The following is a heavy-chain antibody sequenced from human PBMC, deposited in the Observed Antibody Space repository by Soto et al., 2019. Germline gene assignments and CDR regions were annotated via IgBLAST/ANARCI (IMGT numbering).Heavy chain of an antibody. D-gene: IGHD2-15*01. J-gene: IGHJ4*02. CDR3: ARDLLYYFDY. CDR1: GGSFSGYY. V-gene: IGHV4-34*01. CDR2: INHSGST. Sequence: QVQLQQWGAGLLKPSETLSLTCAVYGGSFSGYYWSWIRQPPGKGLEWIGEINHSGSTNYNPSLKXXVXIXXDTSKNQFSLKLSSVTAADTAVYYCARDLLYYFDYWGQGTLVTVSS.